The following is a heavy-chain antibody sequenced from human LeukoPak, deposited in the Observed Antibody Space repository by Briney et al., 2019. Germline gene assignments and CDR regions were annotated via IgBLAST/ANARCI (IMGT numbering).Heavy chain of an antibody. J-gene: IGHJ2*01. V-gene: IGHV3-49*04. D-gene: IGHD6-19*01. CDR1: GFTFGDYA. CDR2: IRSKAYGGTT. CDR3: TRKIAVAGTGWYFDL. Sequence: GGSLRLSCTASGFTFGDYAMSWVRQAPGKGLEWVGFIRSKAYGGTTEYAASVKGRFTISRDDSKSIAYLQMNSLKTEDTAVYYCTRKIAVAGTGWYFDLWGRGTLVTVSS.